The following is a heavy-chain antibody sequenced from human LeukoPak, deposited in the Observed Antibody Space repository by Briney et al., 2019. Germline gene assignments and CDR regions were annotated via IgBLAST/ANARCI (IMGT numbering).Heavy chain of an antibody. CDR2: INHSGST. V-gene: IGHV4-34*01. CDR3: ATDYYDSSGHH. J-gene: IGHJ5*02. Sequence: SETLSLTCAVRGRSFSGYYWSWIRQPPGKGLEWIGEINHSGSTNYNPSLKSRVTISVDTSKNQFSLKLSSVTAADTAVYYCATDYYDSSGHHWGQGTLVTVSS. CDR1: GRSFSGYY. D-gene: IGHD3-22*01.